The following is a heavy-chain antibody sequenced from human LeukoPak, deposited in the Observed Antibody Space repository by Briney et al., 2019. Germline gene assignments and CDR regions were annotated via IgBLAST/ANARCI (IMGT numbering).Heavy chain of an antibody. CDR1: GYTFTDYY. Sequence: ASVKVSCKASGYTFTDYYNHWVRQAPGQGLEWMGWINPNSGDTNYAQTFQGRVTMTRDTSISTAFLELTSLQSDDTALYYCARGGSSYGYAYWGQGTQVTVSS. V-gene: IGHV1-2*02. CDR3: ARGGSSYGYAY. J-gene: IGHJ4*02. CDR2: INPNSGDT. D-gene: IGHD5-18*01.